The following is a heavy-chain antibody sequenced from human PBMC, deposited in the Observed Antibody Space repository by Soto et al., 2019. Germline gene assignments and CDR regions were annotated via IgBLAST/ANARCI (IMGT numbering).Heavy chain of an antibody. D-gene: IGHD2-2*01. J-gene: IGHJ6*02. CDR3: ARYQGYCSSTSCYNYYYYYGMDV. CDR2: IWYDGSNK. Sequence: GGSLRLSCAASGFTFSSYGMHWVRQAPGKGLEWVAVIWYDGSNKYYADSVKGRFTISRDNSKNTLYLQMNSLRDEDTAVYYCARYQGYCSSTSCYNYYYYYGMDVWGQGTTVTVSS. CDR1: GFTFSSYG. V-gene: IGHV3-33*01.